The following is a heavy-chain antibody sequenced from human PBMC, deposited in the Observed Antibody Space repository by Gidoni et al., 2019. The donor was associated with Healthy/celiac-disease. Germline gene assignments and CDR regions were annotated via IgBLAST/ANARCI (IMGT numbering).Heavy chain of an antibody. D-gene: IGHD2-2*01. CDR3: ARKGDPWVPAAMDFDY. CDR1: GFTFSSDW. Sequence: EVQLVESGGGLVQPGGSLRLSCAASGFTFSSDWMSWVRQAPGKGLEWVANIKQDGSEKYYVDSVKGRFTISRDNAKNSLYLQMNSLRAEDTAVYYCARKGDPWVPAAMDFDYWGQGTLVTVSS. V-gene: IGHV3-7*01. CDR2: IKQDGSEK. J-gene: IGHJ4*02.